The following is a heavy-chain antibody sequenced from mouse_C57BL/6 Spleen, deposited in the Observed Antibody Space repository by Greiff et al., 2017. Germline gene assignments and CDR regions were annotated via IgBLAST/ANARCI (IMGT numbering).Heavy chain of an antibody. CDR3: ARGGSSYCDYLDY. CDR1: GYTFTSYD. J-gene: IGHJ2*01. CDR2: IYPGDGDT. Sequence: VQLQQSGAELVKPGASVKLSCKASGYTFTSYDMNWVKQRPGQGLEWIGWIYPGDGDTNYNEKFKGKATLTVDTSSSTAYMQLISLTSEDSAVYVCARGGSSYCDYLDYWGQGTTLTVSS. D-gene: IGHD1-1*02. V-gene: IGHV1-85*01.